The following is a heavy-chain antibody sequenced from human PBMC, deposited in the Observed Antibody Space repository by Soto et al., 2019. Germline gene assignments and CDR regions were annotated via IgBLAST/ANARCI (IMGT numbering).Heavy chain of an antibody. CDR3: GKYSDYGYHRDWFDP. V-gene: IGHV3-30*18. CDR1: GSTFSNYG. CDR2: ISYDGSKK. D-gene: IGHD4-17*01. J-gene: IGHJ5*02. Sequence: GGSLRLSCAASGSTFSNYGVHWVRQAPGKGLEWVAVISYDGSKKYYADSVKGRFTISRDNSKNTLYLEMNSLRTEDTAVYYCGKYSDYGYHRDWFDPWGQGTLVTVSS.